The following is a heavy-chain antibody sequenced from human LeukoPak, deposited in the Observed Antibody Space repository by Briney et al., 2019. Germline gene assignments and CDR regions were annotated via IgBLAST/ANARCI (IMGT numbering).Heavy chain of an antibody. CDR1: GFTLGDYG. D-gene: IGHD4-17*01. J-gene: IGHJ4*02. V-gene: IGHV3-20*04. CDR2: INWNGGST. Sequence: GGSLRLSCVASGFTLGDYGMTWVRQAPGKGLEWVSGINWNGGSTGYADSVEGRFTIFRDNAKNSQYLQMNSLRVEDTALYYCARAQTYGDSRLLLDYWGQGTLVTVSS. CDR3: ARAQTYGDSRLLLDY.